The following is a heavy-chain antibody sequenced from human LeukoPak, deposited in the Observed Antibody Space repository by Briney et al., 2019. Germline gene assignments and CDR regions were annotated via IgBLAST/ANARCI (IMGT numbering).Heavy chain of an antibody. D-gene: IGHD6-19*01. J-gene: IGHJ4*02. CDR3: AKVKEMYSSGSYYFDY. CDR2: ISYDGFNP. V-gene: IGHV3-30*18. Sequence: PGRSLRLSCAASGFTFSSYGMHWVCQAPGKGLEWVAVISYDGFNPYYADSVKGRFTISRDNSKNTLWLQMNSLRAEDTAVYYCAKVKEMYSSGSYYFDYWGRGTLVTVSS. CDR1: GFTFSSYG.